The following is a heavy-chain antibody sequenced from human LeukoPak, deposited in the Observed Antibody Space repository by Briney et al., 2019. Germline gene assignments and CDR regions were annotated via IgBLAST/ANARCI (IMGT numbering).Heavy chain of an antibody. CDR1: GGPISSYY. J-gene: IGHJ4*02. V-gene: IGHV4-59*01. D-gene: IGHD6-19*01. Sequence: SQTLSLMCTVSGGPISSYYWSWIRHPPGKGLEWIGYIYYSGSTNYNPSLKSRVTISVDTSKNQFSLTLSSVTAADTAVYYCAKDLRYRGGWYLHFDDWGQGTLVTVSS. CDR3: AKDLRYRGGWYLHFDD. CDR2: IYYSGST.